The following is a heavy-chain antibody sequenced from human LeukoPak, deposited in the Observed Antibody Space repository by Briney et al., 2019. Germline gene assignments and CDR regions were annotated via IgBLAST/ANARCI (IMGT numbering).Heavy chain of an antibody. CDR1: GASITNSDW. Sequence: SETLSLTCSVSGASITNSDWWTWIRQPPGKGLEWIGSIYYSGSTYYNPSLKSRVTISVDTSKNQFSLKLSSVTAADTAVYYCARFRTFGGVIVIGEIDYWGQGTLVTVSS. CDR2: IYYSGST. CDR3: ARFRTFGGVIVIGEIDY. J-gene: IGHJ4*02. V-gene: IGHV4-39*01. D-gene: IGHD3-16*02.